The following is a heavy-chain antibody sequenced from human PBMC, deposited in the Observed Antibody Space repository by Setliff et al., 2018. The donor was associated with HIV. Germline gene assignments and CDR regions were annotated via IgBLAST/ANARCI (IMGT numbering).Heavy chain of an antibody. CDR3: ARDYAYDILTGYYSPPDAFDI. CDR1: GYTFTSYG. V-gene: IGHV1-18*01. J-gene: IGHJ3*02. Sequence: ASVKVSCKASGYTFTSYGISWVRQAPGQGLEWMGWISAYNGNTNYAQKLQGRVTMTTDTSTSTAYMELRSLRSDDTAVYYCARDYAYDILTGYYSPPDAFDIRGQGTMVTVSS. CDR2: ISAYNGNT. D-gene: IGHD3-9*01.